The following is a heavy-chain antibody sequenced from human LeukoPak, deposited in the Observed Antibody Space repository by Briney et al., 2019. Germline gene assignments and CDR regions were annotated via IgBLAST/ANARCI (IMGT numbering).Heavy chain of an antibody. CDR2: ISGSGGSI. CDR3: AKDVGSSGWFPFDY. CDR1: GFTFSSYA. V-gene: IGHV3-23*01. Sequence: PGGSLRLSCAASGFTFSSYAMSWVRQAPGKGLEWVSAISGSGGSIYYADSVKGRSTISRDNSKNTLYLQMNSLRAEDTAVYYCAKDVGSSGWFPFDYWGQGTLVTVSS. D-gene: IGHD6-19*01. J-gene: IGHJ4*02.